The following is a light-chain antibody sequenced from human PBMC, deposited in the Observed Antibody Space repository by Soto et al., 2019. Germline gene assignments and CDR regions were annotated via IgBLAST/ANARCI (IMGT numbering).Light chain of an antibody. J-gene: IGLJ2*01. CDR1: SSDVGGYNY. CDR2: DVS. V-gene: IGLV2-14*01. Sequence: QSALTQPASVSGSPGQSITISCTGTSSDVGGYNYVSWYQQHPGKAPKLMIYDVSNRPSGVSNRFSGSKSGNTASLTISGLQAEDEADYYCSSYTSSSTRVFGGGIKLNVL. CDR3: SSYTSSSTRV.